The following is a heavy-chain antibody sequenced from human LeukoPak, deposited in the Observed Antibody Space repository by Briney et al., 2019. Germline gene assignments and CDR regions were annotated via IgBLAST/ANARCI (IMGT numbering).Heavy chain of an antibody. CDR1: GGSISSSSYY. V-gene: IGHV4-39*01. D-gene: IGHD3-22*01. CDR3: ASFHYDSSGYYYVGEDTFDY. CDR2: IYYSGST. J-gene: IGHJ4*02. Sequence: SETLSLTCTVSGGSISSSSYYWGWIRQPPGKGLEWIGSIYYSGSTYYNPSLKSRVTISVDTSKNQFSLKLSSVTAADTAVYYCASFHYDSSGYYYVGEDTFDYWGQGTLVTVSS.